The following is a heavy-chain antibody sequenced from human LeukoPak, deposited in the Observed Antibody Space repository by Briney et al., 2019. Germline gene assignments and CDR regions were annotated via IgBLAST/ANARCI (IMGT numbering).Heavy chain of an antibody. CDR2: INHSGSA. CDR3: ARRLDL. CDR1: GGSISSYY. J-gene: IGHJ2*01. V-gene: IGHV4-34*01. Sequence: SETLSLTCTVSGGSISSYYWTWIRQPPGKGLEWIGEINHSGSANYNPSLNSRVTISVDTSKNQFSLKLSSVTAADTAVYYCARRLDLWGRGTLATVSS.